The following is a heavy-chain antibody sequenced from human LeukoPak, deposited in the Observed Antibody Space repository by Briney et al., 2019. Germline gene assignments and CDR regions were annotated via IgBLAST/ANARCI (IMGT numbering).Heavy chain of an antibody. CDR3: ARDSSSSYYSRGYTYYYYYMDV. Sequence: GGSLRLSCAASGLTFSSYWMTWVRQAPGKGLEWVANINQDGTEKNYVGSVKGRFTISRDNAKNSLLLEMNGLRVEDTAVYYCARDSSSSYYSRGYTYYYYYMDVWGKGTTVTVSS. D-gene: IGHD6-13*01. CDR1: GLTFSSYW. V-gene: IGHV3-7*01. CDR2: INQDGTEK. J-gene: IGHJ6*03.